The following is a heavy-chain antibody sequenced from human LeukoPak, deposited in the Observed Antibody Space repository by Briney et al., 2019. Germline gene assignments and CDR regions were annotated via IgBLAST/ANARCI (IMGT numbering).Heavy chain of an antibody. CDR2: ISWNSGSI. CDR1: GFSFDDYA. V-gene: IGHV3-9*01. Sequence: GGSLRLSCAASGFSFDDYAMHWVRQAPGKGLEWVSGISWNSGSIGYADSVKGRFTTSRDNAKNSLYLQMNSLRAEDTALYYCAKGFYDSSGSRRPYYFDNWGQGTLVTVSS. CDR3: AKGFYDSSGSRRPYYFDN. D-gene: IGHD3-22*01. J-gene: IGHJ4*02.